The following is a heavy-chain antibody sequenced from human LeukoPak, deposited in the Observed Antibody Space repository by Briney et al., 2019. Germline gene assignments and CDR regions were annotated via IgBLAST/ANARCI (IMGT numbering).Heavy chain of an antibody. D-gene: IGHD1-26*01. Sequence: SETLSLTCTVSGGSISSYYWSWIRQPAGKGLEWIGRIYTSGSTNYNPSLKSRVTMSVDTSKNQFSLKLSSVTAADTAVYYCARTGWELLEPNWFDPWGQGTLVTVSS. CDR3: ARTGWELLEPNWFDP. J-gene: IGHJ5*02. V-gene: IGHV4-4*07. CDR2: IYTSGST. CDR1: GGSISSYY.